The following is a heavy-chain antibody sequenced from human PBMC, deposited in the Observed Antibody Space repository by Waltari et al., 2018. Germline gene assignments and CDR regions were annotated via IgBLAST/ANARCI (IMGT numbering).Heavy chain of an antibody. J-gene: IGHJ4*02. CDR3: ARGIPHIAVAGTGDY. D-gene: IGHD6-19*01. CDR2: INPNSGGT. V-gene: IGHV1-2*06. Sequence: APRKGLEWMGRINPNSGGTNDAQKFQGRVTMTRDTSISTAYMELSRLRSDDTAVDYCARGIPHIAVAGTGDYWGQGTLVTVSS.